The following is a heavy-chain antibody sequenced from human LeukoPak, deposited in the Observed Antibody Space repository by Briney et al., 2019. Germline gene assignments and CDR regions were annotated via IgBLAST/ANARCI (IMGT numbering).Heavy chain of an antibody. CDR3: AKDLRWFGEPLYYFDY. CDR1: GASISSYY. J-gene: IGHJ4*02. V-gene: IGHV3-15*01. CDR2: IKSKTDGGTM. Sequence: PSETLSLTCTVSGASISSYYWSWARQAPGKGLEWVGRIKSKTDGGTMEYAAPVQGRFTISRDDSKNTLYLQMNSLRAEDTAVYYCAKDLRWFGEPLYYFDYWGQGTLVTVSS. D-gene: IGHD3-10*01.